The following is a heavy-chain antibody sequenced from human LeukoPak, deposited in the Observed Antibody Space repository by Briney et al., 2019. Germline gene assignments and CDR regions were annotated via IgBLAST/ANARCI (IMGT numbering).Heavy chain of an antibody. D-gene: IGHD3-16*02. CDR2: IHYSGNT. CDR3: ARGNGRYDYVWGSYRPYYFDY. Sequence: SETLSLTCTVSGDSVRTNNYYWSWIRQPPGEGLEWIGYIHYSGNTNYNTSLKSRVTISVDTSKSQFSLKLSSVTAADTAVYYCARGNGRYDYVWGSYRPYYFDYWGQGTLVTVSS. CDR1: GDSVRTNNYY. J-gene: IGHJ4*02. V-gene: IGHV4-61*01.